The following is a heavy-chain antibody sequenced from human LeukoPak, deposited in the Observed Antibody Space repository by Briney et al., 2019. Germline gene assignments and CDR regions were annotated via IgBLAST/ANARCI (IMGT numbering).Heavy chain of an antibody. D-gene: IGHD5-12*01. Sequence: GGSLRLSCAASGFTFSSYAMSWVRQAPGKGLGWVSAISGSGGSTYYADSVKGRFTISRDNSKNTLYLQMNSLRAEDTAVYYCAKDLRVATPSYYFDYWGQGTLVTVSS. V-gene: IGHV3-23*01. J-gene: IGHJ4*02. CDR2: ISGSGGST. CDR1: GFTFSSYA. CDR3: AKDLRVATPSYYFDY.